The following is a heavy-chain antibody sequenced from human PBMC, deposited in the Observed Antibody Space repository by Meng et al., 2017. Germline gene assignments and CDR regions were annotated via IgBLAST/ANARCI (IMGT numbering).Heavy chain of an antibody. CDR2: IISIFGTA. CDR3: ALRVSSSWQKGDY. Sequence: SVKVSCKASGGTFSSYAISWVRQAPGQGLEWMGGIISIFGTANYAQKFQGRVTITTDEPTSTAYMELSSLRSEDTAVYYCALRVSSSWQKGDYWGQGTLVTVSS. CDR1: GGTFSSYA. V-gene: IGHV1-69*05. D-gene: IGHD6-13*01. J-gene: IGHJ4*02.